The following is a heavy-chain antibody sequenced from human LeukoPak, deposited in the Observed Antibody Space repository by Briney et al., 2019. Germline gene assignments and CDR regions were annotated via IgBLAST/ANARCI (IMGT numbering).Heavy chain of an antibody. V-gene: IGHV3-30*04. J-gene: IGHJ4*02. CDR3: ARAVAGPFDY. D-gene: IGHD6-19*01. Sequence: GGSLRLSCAASGFTFSSYAMHWVRQAPGKGLEWVAVISYDGSNKYYADSVKGRFTISRDNSKNTLYLQMNSLRAEDTAVYYCARAVAGPFDYWGQGTLVTVSS. CDR2: ISYDGSNK. CDR1: GFTFSSYA.